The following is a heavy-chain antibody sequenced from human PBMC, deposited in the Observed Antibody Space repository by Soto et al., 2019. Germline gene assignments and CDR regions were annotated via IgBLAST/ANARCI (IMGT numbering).Heavy chain of an antibody. D-gene: IGHD6-6*01. CDR2: IYYSGST. Sequence: QVQLQESGPGLVKPSQTLSLTCTVSGGSISSGDYYWSWIRQPPGKVLEWIGYIYYSGSTYYNPALKSRVTIAVDTSKNQFSLKLSSVTAADTAVYYCARDLYSSSAGFDYWGQGTLVTVSS. CDR1: GGSISSGDYY. CDR3: ARDLYSSSAGFDY. V-gene: IGHV4-30-4*01. J-gene: IGHJ4*02.